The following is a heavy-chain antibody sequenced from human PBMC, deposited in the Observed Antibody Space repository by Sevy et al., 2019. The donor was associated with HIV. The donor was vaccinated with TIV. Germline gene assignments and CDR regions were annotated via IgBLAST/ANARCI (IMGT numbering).Heavy chain of an antibody. Sequence: GGSLRLSCAASGFTFSSYYMNWVHQAPGKGLEWVANIKQDGSEKYYVDSVKGRFTISRDNAKNSLYLQMNSLRAEDTAVYYCARPRYLSYYYDRGLGAFDIWGQGTMVTVSS. J-gene: IGHJ3*02. CDR3: ARPRYLSYYYDRGLGAFDI. D-gene: IGHD3-22*01. V-gene: IGHV3-7*01. CDR1: GFTFSSYY. CDR2: IKQDGSEK.